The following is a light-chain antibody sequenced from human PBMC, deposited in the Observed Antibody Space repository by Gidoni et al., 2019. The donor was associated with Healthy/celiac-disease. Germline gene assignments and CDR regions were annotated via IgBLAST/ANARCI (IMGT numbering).Light chain of an antibody. CDR3: QQSYSTPLFT. V-gene: IGKV1-39*01. J-gene: IGKJ3*01. CDR1: QSISSY. Sequence: IQMTQSPSSLSASVGDRVTITCRASQSISSYLNWYQQKPGQAPKLLIYAASSLQSGVPSSVSGSGSGTDFTLTISSLQPEDFATYYCQQSYSTPLFTFGPGTKVDIK. CDR2: AAS.